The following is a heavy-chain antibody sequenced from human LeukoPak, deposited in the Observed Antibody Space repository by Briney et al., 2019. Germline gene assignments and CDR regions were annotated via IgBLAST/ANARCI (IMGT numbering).Heavy chain of an antibody. J-gene: IGHJ4*02. CDR3: ARDKFGWGSTHFDH. V-gene: IGHV4-59*01. CDR2: LDYNGSP. CDR1: GVSITTYH. D-gene: IGHD6-19*01. Sequence: SETLSLTCTVSGVSITTYHWTWIRQSPGKGLEWIGYLDYNGSPKYNPSLRSRVTISGDMSKNQFSLRLRNVTAADTAVYYYARDKFGWGSTHFDHWGQGTLVTVS.